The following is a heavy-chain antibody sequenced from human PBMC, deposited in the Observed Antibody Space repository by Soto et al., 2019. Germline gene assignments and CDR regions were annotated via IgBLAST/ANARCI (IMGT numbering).Heavy chain of an antibody. D-gene: IGHD3-22*01. V-gene: IGHV1-18*01. CDR1: GYTFTSYG. J-gene: IGHJ3*02. CDR3: ARAGNTMLVVALDAFDI. CDR2: ISPYNGNT. Sequence: ASVKVSCKASGYTFTSYGISWVRQAPGQGLEWMGWISPYNGNTNYAQKLQGRVTMTTDTSTSTAYMELRSLRSDDTAVYYCARAGNTMLVVALDAFDIWGQGTMVTVSS.